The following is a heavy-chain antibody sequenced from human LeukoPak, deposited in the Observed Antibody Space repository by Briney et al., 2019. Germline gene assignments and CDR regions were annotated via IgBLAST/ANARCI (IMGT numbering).Heavy chain of an antibody. Sequence: GGSLRLSCAASGFTFSSYAMHWVRQAPGKGLEWVAVISYDGSNKYYADSVKGRFTISRDNSKNTLYLQMNSLRAEDTAVYYCARSSGCSSTSCTPMDVWGKGTTVTVSS. J-gene: IGHJ6*03. V-gene: IGHV3-30-3*01. CDR3: ARSSGCSSTSCTPMDV. D-gene: IGHD2-2*01. CDR1: GFTFSSYA. CDR2: ISYDGSNK.